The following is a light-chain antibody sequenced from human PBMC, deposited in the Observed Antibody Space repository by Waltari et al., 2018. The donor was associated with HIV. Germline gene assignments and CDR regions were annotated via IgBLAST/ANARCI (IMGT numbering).Light chain of an antibody. Sequence: EIVLTQSPATLSLSQGERATLSCGARQSVSNNDLAWYQQKPGLAPRLLIYDASTRATGIPDRFSGSGSGTDFTLTISILEPEDFAVYYCHQFGSSTSYTFGQGTKLEIK. J-gene: IGKJ2*01. CDR3: HQFGSSTSYT. V-gene: IGKV3D-20*01. CDR2: DAS. CDR1: QSVSNND.